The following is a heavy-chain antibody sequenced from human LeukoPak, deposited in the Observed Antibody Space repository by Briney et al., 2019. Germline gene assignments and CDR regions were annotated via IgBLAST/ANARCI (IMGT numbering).Heavy chain of an antibody. CDR1: GYTFTSYG. V-gene: IGHV1-18*01. CDR3: ARGGRWELPRPYAFDI. Sequence: ASVKVSCKASGYTFTSYGISWVRQAPGQGLEWMGWISTYNGHTNYAQKLQGRVTMTTDTPTSTAYMELRSLRSDDTAVYSCARGGRWELPRPYAFDIWGQGTMVTVSS. J-gene: IGHJ3*02. CDR2: ISTYNGHT. D-gene: IGHD1-26*01.